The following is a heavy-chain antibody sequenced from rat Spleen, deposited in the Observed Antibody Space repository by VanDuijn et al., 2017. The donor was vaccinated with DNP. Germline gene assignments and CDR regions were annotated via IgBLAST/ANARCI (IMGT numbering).Heavy chain of an antibody. CDR3: ATLAEMIMPPFAY. J-gene: IGHJ3*01. V-gene: IGHV5S10*01. D-gene: IGHD3-1*01. CDR2: IIFDGSRT. Sequence: EVQLVESGGGLVQPGRSMKLSCAVSGFNFSNYNTAWVRQAPKKGLEWVATIIFDGSRTYYRDSVKGRFTISRDNAKSTLYLQMDSLRSEDTATYYCATLAEMIMPPFAYWGQGTLVTVSS. CDR1: GFNFSNYN.